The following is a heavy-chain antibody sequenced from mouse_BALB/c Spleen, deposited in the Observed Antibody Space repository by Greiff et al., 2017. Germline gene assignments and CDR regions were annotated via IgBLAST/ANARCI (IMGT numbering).Heavy chain of an antibody. V-gene: IGHV5-4*02. CDR2: ISDGGSYT. Sequence: EVKVEESGGGLVKPGGSLKLSCAASGFTFSDYYMYWVRQTPEKRLEWVATISDGGSYTYYPDSVKGRFTISRDNAKNNLYLQMSSLKSEDTAMYYCARDEGDYWGQGTSVTVSS. CDR3: ARDEGDY. CDR1: GFTFSDYY. J-gene: IGHJ4*01.